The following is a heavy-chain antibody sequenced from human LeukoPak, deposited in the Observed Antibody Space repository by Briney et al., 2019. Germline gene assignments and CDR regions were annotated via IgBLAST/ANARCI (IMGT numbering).Heavy chain of an antibody. J-gene: IGHJ5*02. CDR2: INPNSGGT. Sequence: ASVKVSCKASEYTFTGYYMHWVRQAPGQGLEWMGWINPNSGGTNFAQKFQGRVTMTRDTSISTAYMELSRLRSDDTAVYYCARDYGDYWRFDPWGQGTLVTVSS. CDR1: EYTFTGYY. D-gene: IGHD4-17*01. CDR3: ARDYGDYWRFDP. V-gene: IGHV1-2*02.